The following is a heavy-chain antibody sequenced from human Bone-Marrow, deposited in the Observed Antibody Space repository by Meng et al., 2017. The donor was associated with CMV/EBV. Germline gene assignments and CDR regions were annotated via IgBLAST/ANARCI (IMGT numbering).Heavy chain of an antibody. J-gene: IGHJ3*02. CDR1: GGSMSSYY. Sequence: GSLRLSCAVSGGSMSSYYWSWIRQPPGKGLEWIGSISYNEGTYYNPSLKSRVTISVDTSKNQFSLNLTSVTAADTAVYYCARHHTIYSSGWYGRAFDIWGQGTMVTVSS. CDR2: ISYNEGT. V-gene: IGHV4-59*08. CDR3: ARHHTIYSSGWYGRAFDI. D-gene: IGHD6-19*01.